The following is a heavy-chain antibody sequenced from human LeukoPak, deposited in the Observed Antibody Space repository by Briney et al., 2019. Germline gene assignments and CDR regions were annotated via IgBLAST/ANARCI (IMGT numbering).Heavy chain of an antibody. Sequence: PSETLSLTCTVSGGSISSSSYYWGWIRQPPGKGLEWIGSIYYSGSTYYNPSLKSRVTISVDTSKNHFSLKLSSVTAADTAVYYCARDWGATMVWYFDLWGRGTLVTVSS. V-gene: IGHV4-39*07. CDR2: IYYSGST. CDR3: ARDWGATMVWYFDL. J-gene: IGHJ2*01. CDR1: GGSISSSSYY. D-gene: IGHD1-26*01.